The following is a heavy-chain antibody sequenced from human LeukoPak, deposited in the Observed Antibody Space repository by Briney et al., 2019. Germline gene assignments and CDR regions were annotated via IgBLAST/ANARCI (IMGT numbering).Heavy chain of an antibody. CDR1: GFTFSSYA. Sequence: PGRSLRLSCAASGFTFSSYAMHWVRQAPGKGLEWVAVISYDGSNKYYADSVKGRFTISRDNSKNTLYLQMNSLRAEDTAVYYCARDGEGLGRFDYWGQGTLVTVSS. V-gene: IGHV3-30*04. D-gene: IGHD5-12*01. J-gene: IGHJ4*02. CDR3: ARDGEGLGRFDY. CDR2: ISYDGSNK.